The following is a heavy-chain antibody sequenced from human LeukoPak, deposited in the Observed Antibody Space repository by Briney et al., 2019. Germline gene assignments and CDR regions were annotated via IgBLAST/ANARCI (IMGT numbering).Heavy chain of an antibody. J-gene: IGHJ5*02. Sequence: PGESLKISCKGSGYSFTSYWIGWVRQMPGEGLEWMGIIYPGDSDTRYSPSFQGQVTISADKSIGTAYLQWSSLKASDTAMYYCARGTTVIYPDNWFDPWGQGTLVTVSS. CDR2: IYPGDSDT. CDR1: GYSFTSYW. V-gene: IGHV5-51*01. CDR3: ARGTTVIYPDNWFDP. D-gene: IGHD4-11*01.